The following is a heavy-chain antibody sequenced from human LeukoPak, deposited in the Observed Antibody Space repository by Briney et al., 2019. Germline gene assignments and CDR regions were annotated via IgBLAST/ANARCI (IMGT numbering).Heavy chain of an antibody. CDR1: GFTVSSNY. V-gene: IGHV3-53*01. CDR3: AREDKGAIFGV. CDR2: IYSGGST. D-gene: IGHD3-3*01. Sequence: GGSLRLSCAASGFTVSSNYMSWVRQAPGKGLEWVSVIYSGGSTYYADSGKGRFTISRDNSKNTLYLQMNSLRAEDTAVYYCAREDKGAIFGVGGQGTLVTVSS. J-gene: IGHJ4*02.